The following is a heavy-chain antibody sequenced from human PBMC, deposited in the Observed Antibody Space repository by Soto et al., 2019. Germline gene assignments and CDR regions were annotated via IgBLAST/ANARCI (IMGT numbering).Heavy chain of an antibody. V-gene: IGHV4-59*01. J-gene: IGHJ4*02. CDR1: GGSISVYY. CDR3: ARGVGSSPPRY. Sequence: PSETLSLTCTISGGSISVYYWSWIRQSPGQALEWIGYIYASGSPYYNPSLRSRVLISADTSKNQVSLELTSATAPDTAVYFCARGVGSSPPRYWGRGTLVTVSS. D-gene: IGHD1-26*01. CDR2: IYASGSP.